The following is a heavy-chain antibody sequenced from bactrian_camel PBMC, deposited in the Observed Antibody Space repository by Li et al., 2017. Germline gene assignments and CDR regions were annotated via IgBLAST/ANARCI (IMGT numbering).Heavy chain of an antibody. CDR2: IYTLGDST. CDR3: AAQVPFGGNWKAQHDYNY. D-gene: IGHD8*01. Sequence: EVQLVESGGGSVQAGGSLRLSCAASAYTGSSAFVGWFRQAPGKEREGVSGIYTLGDSTYYADSVKGRFTISEDNAENTVVHLQMNSLEPEDTGMYYCAAQVPFGGNWKAQHDYNYWGQGTQLTVS. V-gene: IGHV3S40*01. CDR1: AYTGSSAF. J-gene: IGHJ4*01.